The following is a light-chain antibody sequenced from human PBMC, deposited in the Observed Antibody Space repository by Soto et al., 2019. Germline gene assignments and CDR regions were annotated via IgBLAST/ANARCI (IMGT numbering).Light chain of an antibody. V-gene: IGKV3-11*01. Sequence: EMVLTQSPATLSLSPGERATLSCRASQSISKSLAWYQQKPGQAPRLLIYDASKRATGIPARFSGSGSGTDFILHISSPEPEDFAVYYCHPRFHWPGTFGQGTKVEIK. CDR3: HPRFHWPGT. CDR1: QSISKS. CDR2: DAS. J-gene: IGKJ1*01.